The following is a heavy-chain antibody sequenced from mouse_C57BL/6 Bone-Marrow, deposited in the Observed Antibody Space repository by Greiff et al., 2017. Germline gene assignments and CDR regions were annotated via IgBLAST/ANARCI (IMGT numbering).Heavy chain of an antibody. V-gene: IGHV1-85*01. D-gene: IGHD1-1*01. CDR2: IYPRDGST. CDR1: GYTFTSYD. J-gene: IGHJ1*03. CDR3: ARDYGSSYWYFDV. Sequence: QVQLQQSGPELVKPGASVKLSCKASGYTFTSYDINWVTPRPGQGREWLGWIYPRDGSTKDNEKFTVKATLTVDPSASTAYMELHSLTSEDSAVYFCARDYGSSYWYFDVWGTGTTVTVSS.